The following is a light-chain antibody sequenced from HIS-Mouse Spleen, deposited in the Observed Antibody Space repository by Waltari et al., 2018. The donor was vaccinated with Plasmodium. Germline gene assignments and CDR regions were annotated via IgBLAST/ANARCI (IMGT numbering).Light chain of an antibody. CDR3: YSTDSSGNHRV. V-gene: IGLV3-10*01. J-gene: IGLJ3*02. CDR2: EES. CDR1: ALPTNY. Sequence: SYELTQPPSVSVSPGQTALITCSGDALPTNYAYWYQQKSGKAPVLFIYEESKRPSGIPERFSGYSSGTMATLTISGAQVEDEADYYCYSTDSSGNHRVFGGGTKLTVL.